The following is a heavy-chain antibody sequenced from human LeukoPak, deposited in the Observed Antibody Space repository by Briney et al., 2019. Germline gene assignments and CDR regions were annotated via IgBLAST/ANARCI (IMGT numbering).Heavy chain of an antibody. V-gene: IGHV4-34*01. CDR3: ASVNSASADY. Sequence: SETLSLTCAVYGGSFSGYYWSWIRQPPGKGLEWIGEINHSGSTNYNPSLKSRVTISVDTSKNQFSLKLSSVTAADTAVYYCASVNSASADYWGQGTLVTVSS. J-gene: IGHJ4*02. D-gene: IGHD6-25*01. CDR2: INHSGST. CDR1: GGSFSGYY.